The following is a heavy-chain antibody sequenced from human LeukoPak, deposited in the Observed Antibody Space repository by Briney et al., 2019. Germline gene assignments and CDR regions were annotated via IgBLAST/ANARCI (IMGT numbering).Heavy chain of an antibody. V-gene: IGHV3-48*01. J-gene: IGHJ6*02. CDR3: ARRMVAAAGYYYYGMDV. CDR1: GFTFSSYS. Sequence: PGGSLRLSCAASGFTFSSYSMNWVRQAPGKGLEWVSYISSSSSTIYYADSVKGRFTISRDNSKNTLYLQMNSLRAEDTAVYYCARRMVAAAGYYYYGMDVWGQGTTVTVSS. D-gene: IGHD6-13*01. CDR2: ISSSSSTI.